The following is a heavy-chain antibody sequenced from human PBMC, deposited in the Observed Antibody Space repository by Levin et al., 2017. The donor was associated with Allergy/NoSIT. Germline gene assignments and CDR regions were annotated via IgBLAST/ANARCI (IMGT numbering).Heavy chain of an antibody. V-gene: IGHV3-21*01. J-gene: IGHJ4*02. Sequence: TSGGSLRLSCAASGFTFSSYSMNWVRQAPGKGLEWVSSISSSSSYIYYADSVKGRFTISRDNAKNSLYLQMNSLRAEDTAVYYCARGAAAAGCSDYWGQGTLVTVSS. CDR1: GFTFSSYS. CDR3: ARGAAAAGCSDY. CDR2: ISSSSSYI. D-gene: IGHD6-13*01.